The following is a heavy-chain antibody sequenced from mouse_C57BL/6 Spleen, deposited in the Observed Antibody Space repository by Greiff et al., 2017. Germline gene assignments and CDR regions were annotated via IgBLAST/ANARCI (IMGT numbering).Heavy chain of an antibody. V-gene: IGHV2-2*01. J-gene: IGHJ4*01. CDR1: GFSLTSYG. CDR3: ARNMLLRDYAMDY. CDR2: IWSGGST. Sequence: VKLMESGPGLVQPSQSLSITCTVSGFSLTSYGVHWVRQSPGKGLEWLGVIWSGGSTDYNAAFIYRLSISKDNSKSQVFFKMNSLQADDTAIYYFARNMLLRDYAMDYWGQGTSVTVSS. D-gene: IGHD1-1*01.